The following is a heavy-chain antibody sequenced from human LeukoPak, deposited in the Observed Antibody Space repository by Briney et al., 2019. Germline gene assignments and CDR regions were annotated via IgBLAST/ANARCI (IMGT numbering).Heavy chain of an antibody. CDR2: ISGSGDNT. J-gene: IGHJ6*03. Sequence: PGGSLRLSCAASGFTFSSYAMSWVRQAPGKGLEWVSAISGSGDNTYYADSVRGRFTISRDNSKNTLYLQMNSLRAEDTAVYYCARADYYYYYMDVWGKGTTITVSS. V-gene: IGHV3-23*01. CDR1: GFTFSSYA. CDR3: ARADYYYYYMDV.